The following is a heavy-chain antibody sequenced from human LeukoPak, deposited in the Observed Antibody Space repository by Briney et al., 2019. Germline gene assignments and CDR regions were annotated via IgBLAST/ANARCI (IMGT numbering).Heavy chain of an antibody. CDR3: TTAPILTGYPVRLYYHYMDV. CDR2: IKSKTDGGTT. CDR1: GFTFSNAW. Sequence: GGSLRLSCAASGFTFSNAWMSWVRQAPGKGLEWVGRIKSKTDGGTTDYAAPVKGRFTISRDDSKNTLYLQMNSLKTEDTAVYYCTTAPILTGYPVRLYYHYMDVWGKGTTVTVSS. D-gene: IGHD3-9*01. J-gene: IGHJ6*03. V-gene: IGHV3-15*01.